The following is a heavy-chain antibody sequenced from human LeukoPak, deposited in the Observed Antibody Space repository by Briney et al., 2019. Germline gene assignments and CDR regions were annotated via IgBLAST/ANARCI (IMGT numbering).Heavy chain of an antibody. CDR3: AKAGSIKFDY. D-gene: IGHD1-26*01. J-gene: IGHJ4*02. CDR1: GFTFSSYA. Sequence: GGSLRLSCAASGFTFSSYAMSWVRQAPGKGLEWVSGISGSGGSGGSTYYADSVKGRFTISRDNSKNTMCLQMNSLRAEDTAVYYCAKAGSIKFDYWGQGTLVTVSS. V-gene: IGHV3-23*01. CDR2: ISGSGGSGGST.